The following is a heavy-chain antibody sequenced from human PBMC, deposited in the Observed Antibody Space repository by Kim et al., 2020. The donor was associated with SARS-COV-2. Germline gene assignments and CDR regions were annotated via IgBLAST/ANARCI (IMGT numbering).Heavy chain of an antibody. CDR1: GFTFSNAW. Sequence: GGSLRLSCAASGFTFSNAWMSWVRQAPGKGLEWVGRIKSKTDGGTTDYAAPVKGRFNISRDDSKNTLYLQMNSLKTEDTAVYYSTTEYNYGSDIYYYGMDVWGQGTTVTVSS. V-gene: IGHV3-15*01. CDR2: IKSKTDGGTT. J-gene: IGHJ6*01. CDR3: TTEYNYGSDIYYYGMDV. D-gene: IGHD3-10*01.